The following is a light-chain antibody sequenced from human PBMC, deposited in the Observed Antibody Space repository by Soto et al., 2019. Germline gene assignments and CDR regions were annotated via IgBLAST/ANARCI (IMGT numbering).Light chain of an antibody. CDR1: QSVLYSSNNKNY. J-gene: IGKJ5*01. V-gene: IGKV4-1*01. Sequence: DIVMTQSPDSLAVSLGERATINCKSSQSVLYSSNNKNYLAWYQQKPGQPPKLLIYWASTRESGVPDRFSGSGSVTDFTLTVSSLQAEDVAVYYCQQYYSTPLITFGRGTRLEIK. CDR3: QQYYSTPLIT. CDR2: WAS.